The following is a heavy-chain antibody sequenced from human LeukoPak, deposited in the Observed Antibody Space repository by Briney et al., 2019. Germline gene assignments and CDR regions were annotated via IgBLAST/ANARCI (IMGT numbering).Heavy chain of an antibody. Sequence: GGSLRLSCAASGFTFSSYAMSWVRQAPGKGLEWASAISGSGGSTYYADSVKGRFTISRDNSKNTLYLQMNSLRADDTAVDYCAKGRPEVRALKISLPLFDYWGRGALLTVSS. D-gene: IGHD3-10*01. CDR1: GFTFSSYA. V-gene: IGHV3-23*01. J-gene: IGHJ4*02. CDR3: AKGRPEVRALKISLPLFDY. CDR2: ISGSGGST.